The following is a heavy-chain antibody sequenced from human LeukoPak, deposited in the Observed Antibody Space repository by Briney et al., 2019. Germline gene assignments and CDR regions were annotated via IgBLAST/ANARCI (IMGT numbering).Heavy chain of an antibody. J-gene: IGHJ5*02. CDR2: IYHSGST. D-gene: IGHD4-23*01. CDR1: GGSISSGGYS. Sequence: SETLSLTCAVSGGSISSGGYSWSWIRQPPGKGLEWIGYIYHSGSTYYNPSLKSRVTISVDRSKNQFSLKLSSVTAADTAVYHCARGPTTVVTPDWFDPWGQGTLVTVSS. V-gene: IGHV4-30-2*01. CDR3: ARGPTTVVTPDWFDP.